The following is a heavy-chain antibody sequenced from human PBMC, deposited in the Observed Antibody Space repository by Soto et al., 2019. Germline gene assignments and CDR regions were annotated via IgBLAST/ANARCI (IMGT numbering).Heavy chain of an antibody. CDR3: AARGVFLSPGDFDY. D-gene: IGHD2-8*01. CDR1: GFTFSSYS. J-gene: IGHJ4*02. Sequence: GGSLRLSCAASGFTFSSYSMNWVRQAPGKGLEWVSSISSSSSYIYYADSVKGRFTISRDNAKNSLYLQMNSLRAEDTAVYYCAARGVFLSPGDFDYWGQGTLVTVSS. CDR2: ISSSSSYI. V-gene: IGHV3-21*01.